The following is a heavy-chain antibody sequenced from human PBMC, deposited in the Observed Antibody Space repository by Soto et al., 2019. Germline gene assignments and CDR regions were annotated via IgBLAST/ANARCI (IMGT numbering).Heavy chain of an antibody. CDR2: ISGSGSST. CDR1: GFTFSSYA. V-gene: IGHV3-23*01. Sequence: QPGGSLRLSCAASGFTFSSYAMSWVRQAPGKGLEWVSAISGSGSSTYYADSVKGRFTISRDNSKNTLYLQMNSLRAEDTAVYYCAKDPPFNENYYYGSRSPTANDYWGQGTLVTVSS. CDR3: AKDPPFNENYYYGSRSPTANDY. J-gene: IGHJ4*02. D-gene: IGHD3-10*01.